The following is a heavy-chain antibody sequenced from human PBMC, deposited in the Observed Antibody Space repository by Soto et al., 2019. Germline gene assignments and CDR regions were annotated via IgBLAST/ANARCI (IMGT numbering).Heavy chain of an antibody. V-gene: IGHV3-23*01. D-gene: IGHD4-17*01. CDR3: VKGLDHGDFAKFDY. CDR2: ISAGGGST. CDR1: GFTFSSYW. J-gene: IGHJ4*02. Sequence: PGGSLRLSCAASGFTFSSYWMHWVRQAPGKGLVWVSAISAGGGSTYYADSVKGRFTISRDNSMNTLYLQMNSLRAEDTAVYYCVKGLDHGDFAKFDYWGQGSLVTVSS.